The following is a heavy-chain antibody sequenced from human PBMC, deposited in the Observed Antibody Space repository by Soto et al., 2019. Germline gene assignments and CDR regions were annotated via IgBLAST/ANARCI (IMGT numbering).Heavy chain of an antibody. Sequence: QVQLRESGPGLVKPSETLSLTCTVSGGSISSYYWTWIRQPPGKGLEWIGFIYKSGSTHYNPSLRSRVTISVDTSKNQFSLKLRSVTAADTAVYYCASMGYHYGSGSYPLDYWGQGTLVTVSS. V-gene: IGHV4-59*08. J-gene: IGHJ4*02. CDR2: IYKSGST. D-gene: IGHD3-10*01. CDR3: ASMGYHYGSGSYPLDY. CDR1: GGSISSYY.